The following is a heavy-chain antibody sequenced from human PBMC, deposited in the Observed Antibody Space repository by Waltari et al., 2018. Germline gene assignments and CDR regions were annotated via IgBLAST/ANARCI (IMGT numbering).Heavy chain of an antibody. D-gene: IGHD3-22*01. CDR2: IIPIFGTA. V-gene: IGHV1-69*01. J-gene: IGHJ5*02. CDR3: ARVRDHSSPRENWFDP. CDR1: A. Sequence: AISWVRQAPGQGLEWMGGIIPIFGTANYAQKFQGRVTITADESTSTAYMELSSLRSEDTAVYYCARVRDHSSPRENWFDPWGQGTLVTVSS.